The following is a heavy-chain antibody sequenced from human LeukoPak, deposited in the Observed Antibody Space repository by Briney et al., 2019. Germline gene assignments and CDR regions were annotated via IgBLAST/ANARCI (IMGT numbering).Heavy chain of an antibody. CDR2: IYPGDSDT. V-gene: IGHV5-51*01. CDR3: ATRDHTWYSSVLDAFDI. D-gene: IGHD6-19*01. J-gene: IGHJ3*02. CDR1: GYSFTSYW. Sequence: GESLKISCKGSGYSFTSYWIGWVRQMPGKGLEWMGIIYPGDSDTRYSPSFQGQVTISADKSISTAYLQWSSLKASDTAMYYCATRDHTWYSSVLDAFDIWGQGTMVTASS.